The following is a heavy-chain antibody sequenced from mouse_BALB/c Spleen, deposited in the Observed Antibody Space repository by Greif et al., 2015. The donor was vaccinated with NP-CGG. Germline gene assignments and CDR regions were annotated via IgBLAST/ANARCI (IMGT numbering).Heavy chain of an antibody. CDR2: IDPENGNT. CDR3: AYGNYFGY. Sequence: LVESGAELVRPGALVKLSCKASGFNIKDYYMHWVKQRPEQGLEWIGWIDPENGNTIYDPKFQGKASITADTSSNTAYLQLSSLTSEDTAVYYCAYGNYFGYWGQGTTLTVSS. J-gene: IGHJ2*01. V-gene: IGHV14-1*02. D-gene: IGHD2-1*01. CDR1: GFNIKDYY.